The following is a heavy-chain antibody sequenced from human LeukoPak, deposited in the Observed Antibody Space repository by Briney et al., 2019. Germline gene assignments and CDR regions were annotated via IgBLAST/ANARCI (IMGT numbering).Heavy chain of an antibody. D-gene: IGHD4-17*01. Sequence: GASVKVSCKASGFTFTSTAMQWVRQARGHGLEWIGWIVVGSGNTNYAQKFQERVTITRDMSTSTAYMELSSLRSDDTAVYYCAADLGSTVTTELDYWGQGTLVTVSS. CDR2: IVVGSGNT. J-gene: IGHJ4*02. CDR3: AADLGSTVTTELDY. CDR1: GFTFTSTA. V-gene: IGHV1-58*02.